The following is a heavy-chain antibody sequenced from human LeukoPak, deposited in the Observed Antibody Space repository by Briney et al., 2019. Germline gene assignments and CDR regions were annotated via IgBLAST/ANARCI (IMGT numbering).Heavy chain of an antibody. CDR2: IYPGDSDT. V-gene: IGHV5-51*01. J-gene: IGHJ5*02. CDR3: ARGSGTMIVVVSNWFDP. D-gene: IGHD3-22*01. Sequence: GESLKISCKGSGYSFTSYWIGWVRQMPGKGLEWMGIIYPGDSDTRYSPSFQGQVTISADKSIGTAYLRWSSLKASDTAMYYCARGSGTMIVVVSNWFDPWGQGTLVTVSS. CDR1: GYSFTSYW.